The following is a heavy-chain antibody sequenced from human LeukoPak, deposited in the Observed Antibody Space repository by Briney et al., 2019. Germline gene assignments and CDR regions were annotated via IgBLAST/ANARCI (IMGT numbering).Heavy chain of an antibody. CDR3: ARYHWNDVAY. V-gene: IGHV3-7*01. Sequence: GESLRLSCAASGFTFSDYWMNWVRQAPGKGLEWVANIKEDGSEKYYVDSVRGRFTISRDNAKNSLYLQMNSLRAEDSAVYYCARYHWNDVAYWGQGTLVTVSS. CDR2: IKEDGSEK. D-gene: IGHD1-1*01. CDR1: GFTFSDYW. J-gene: IGHJ4*02.